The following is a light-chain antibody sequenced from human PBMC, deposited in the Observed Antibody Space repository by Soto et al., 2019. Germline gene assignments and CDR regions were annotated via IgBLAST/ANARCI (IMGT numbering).Light chain of an antibody. CDR3: QQYGSSPLT. CDR2: GAS. Sequence: IVLTQSPGTQSLTPGERATLSCRASQSVSSSYLAWYQQKPGQAPRLLIYGASSRATGIPDRFSGSGSGTDFTLTISRLEPEDFAVYYCQQYGSSPLTFGGGTKVDI. V-gene: IGKV3-20*01. J-gene: IGKJ4*01. CDR1: QSVSSSY.